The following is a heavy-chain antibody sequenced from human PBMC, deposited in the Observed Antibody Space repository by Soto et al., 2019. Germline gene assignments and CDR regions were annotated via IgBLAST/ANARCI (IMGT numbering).Heavy chain of an antibody. CDR3: ARGALAAAGNYGMDV. V-gene: IGHV3-30-3*01. D-gene: IGHD6-13*01. J-gene: IGHJ6*02. Sequence: PGGSLRLSCAASGFTFSSYAMHWVRQAPGKGLEWVAVISYDGSNKYYADSVKGRLTISRDNSKNTLYLQMNSLRAEDTAVYYCARGALAAAGNYGMDVWGQGTTVTVSS. CDR2: ISYDGSNK. CDR1: GFTFSSYA.